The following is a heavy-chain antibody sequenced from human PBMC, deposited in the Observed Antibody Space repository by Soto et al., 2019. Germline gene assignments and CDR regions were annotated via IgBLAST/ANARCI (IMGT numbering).Heavy chain of an antibody. V-gene: IGHV5-51*01. CDR3: ARQGTRGNRRNWLDP. D-gene: IGHD3-16*02. CDR1: GYSFTSQW. CDR2: IYPDDSET. Sequence: GESLKISCKASGYSFTSQWTAWVRQVPGKGLEWMGMIYPDDSETRYSPSFQGQVTISADKSITTAYLQWSSLTASDTAIYFCARQGTRGNRRNWLDPWGQGTPVTVSS. J-gene: IGHJ5*02.